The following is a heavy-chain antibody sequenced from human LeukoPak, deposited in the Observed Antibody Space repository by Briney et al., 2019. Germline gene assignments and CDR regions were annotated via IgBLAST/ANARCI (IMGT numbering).Heavy chain of an antibody. CDR2: IYTSGST. D-gene: IGHD6-13*01. V-gene: IGHV4-4*07. J-gene: IGHJ4*02. CDR3: ARVGQTVAAGTYDY. Sequence: SETLSLTCTVSGGSISSYYWSWIRQPAGKGLEWIGRIYTSGSTNYNPSLKSRVTESFDTSKNQFSLKLSSVTAADTAVYYCARVGQTVAAGTYDYWGQGTLVTVSS. CDR1: GGSISSYY.